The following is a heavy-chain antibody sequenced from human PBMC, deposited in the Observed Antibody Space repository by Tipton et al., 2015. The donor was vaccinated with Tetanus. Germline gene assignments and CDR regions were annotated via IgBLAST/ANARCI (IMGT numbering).Heavy chain of an antibody. V-gene: IGHV1-2*06. D-gene: IGHD5-12*01. Sequence: QLVQSGAEVKKPGASVKVSCKASGYTFTGYYMHWVRQAPGQGLEWMGRINPNSGGTNYAQKFQGRVTMTTDTSTSTAYMELRSLRSDDTAVYYCARDEGYSGYQNWGQGTLVTVSS. CDR1: GYTFTGYY. CDR3: ARDEGYSGYQN. J-gene: IGHJ4*02. CDR2: INPNSGGT.